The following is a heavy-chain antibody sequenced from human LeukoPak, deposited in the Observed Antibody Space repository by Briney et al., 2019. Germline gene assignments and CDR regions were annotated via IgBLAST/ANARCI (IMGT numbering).Heavy chain of an antibody. Sequence: SETLSLTCAVYGGSFSGHCWSWIRQPPGKGLEWIGEFNHSGSTNYNPSLKSRVTILVDTSKNQFSLKLSSVTAADTAVYYCARGLEQLVPFDYWGQGTLVTVSS. V-gene: IGHV4-34*01. CDR3: ARGLEQLVPFDY. D-gene: IGHD6-6*01. J-gene: IGHJ4*02. CDR2: FNHSGST. CDR1: GGSFSGHC.